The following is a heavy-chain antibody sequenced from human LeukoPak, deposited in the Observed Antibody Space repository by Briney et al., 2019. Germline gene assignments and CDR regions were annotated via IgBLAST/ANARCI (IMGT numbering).Heavy chain of an antibody. V-gene: IGHV1-24*01. CDR3: ATEGIAAASMDY. CDR1: GYTLTELS. D-gene: IGHD6-13*01. J-gene: IGHJ4*02. CDR2: FDPEDGET. Sequence: ASVKVSCKVSGYTLTELSMHWVRQAPGKGLEWMGGFDPEDGETIYAQKFQGRVTMTEDTSTDTAYMELSSLRSEDTTVYYCATEGIAAASMDYWGQGTLVTVSS.